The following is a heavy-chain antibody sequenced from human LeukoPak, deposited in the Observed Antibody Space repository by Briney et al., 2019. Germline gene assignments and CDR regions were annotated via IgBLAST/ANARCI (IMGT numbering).Heavy chain of an antibody. D-gene: IGHD5-12*01. CDR2: IYYSGST. Sequence: SETLSLTCTVSGGSISSSSYYWGWIRQPPGKGLEWIGSIYYSGSTYYNPSLKSRVTISVDTSKNKFSLKLSSVTAADTAVYYCARQGGSVLHYSDYWGQGTLVTVSS. CDR3: ARQGGSVLHYSDY. J-gene: IGHJ4*02. CDR1: GGSISSSSYY. V-gene: IGHV4-39*01.